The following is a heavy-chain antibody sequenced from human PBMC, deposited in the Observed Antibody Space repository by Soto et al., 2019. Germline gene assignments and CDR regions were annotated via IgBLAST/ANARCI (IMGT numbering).Heavy chain of an antibody. Sequence: GGSLRLSCAASGFTFSSYGMHWVRQAPGKGLEWVAVISYDGSNKYYADSVKGRFTISRDNSKNTLYLQMNSLRAEDTAVYYCATGGGFYDSPGYWGQGTLVTVSS. J-gene: IGHJ4*02. D-gene: IGHD3-22*01. CDR1: GFTFSSYG. CDR2: ISYDGSNK. V-gene: IGHV3-30*03. CDR3: ATGGGFYDSPGY.